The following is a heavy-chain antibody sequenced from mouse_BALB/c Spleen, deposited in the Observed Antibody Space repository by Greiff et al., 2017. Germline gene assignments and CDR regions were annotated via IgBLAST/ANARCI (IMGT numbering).Heavy chain of an antibody. J-gene: IGHJ4*01. D-gene: IGHD2-2*01. CDR3: ARWGYDSLYAMDY. CDR1: GYSITSDYA. CDR2: ISYSGST. Sequence: DVKLQESGPGLVKPSQSLSLTCTVTGYSITSDYAWNWIRQFPGNKLEWMGYISYSGSTSYNPSLKSRISITRDTSKNQFFLQLNSVTTEDTATYYCARWGYDSLYAMDYWGQGTSVTVSS. V-gene: IGHV3-2*02.